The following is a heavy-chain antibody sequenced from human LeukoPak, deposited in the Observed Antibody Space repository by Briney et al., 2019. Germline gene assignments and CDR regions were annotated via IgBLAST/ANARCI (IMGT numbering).Heavy chain of an antibody. D-gene: IGHD3-9*01. CDR1: GGSINKYY. J-gene: IGHJ4*02. Sequence: PSETLSLTCTVSGGSINKYYWSWIRQSPGKGLEWLGYVHDSAGTIYNPSLKSRVTISVGTSKTQFSLKVTSGTTADTAVYYCAKGRKDFDTNLGPFDSWGQGILVTVSS. CDR3: AKGRKDFDTNLGPFDS. V-gene: IGHV4-59*01. CDR2: VHDSAGT.